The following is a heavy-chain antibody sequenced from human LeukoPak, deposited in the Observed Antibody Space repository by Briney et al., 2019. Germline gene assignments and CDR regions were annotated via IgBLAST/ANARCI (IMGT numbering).Heavy chain of an antibody. CDR2: IIPIFGTA. V-gene: IGHV1-69*01. D-gene: IGHD2-21*02. CDR1: GGTFSSYA. J-gene: IGHJ4*02. Sequence: GSSVKVSCKASGGTFSSYAISWVRQAPGQGLEWMGGIIPIFGTANYAQKFQGRVTITADESTSTGYMELSSLRSEDTAVYYCARDDCGGDCYLGYWGQGTLVTVSS. CDR3: ARDDCGGDCYLGY.